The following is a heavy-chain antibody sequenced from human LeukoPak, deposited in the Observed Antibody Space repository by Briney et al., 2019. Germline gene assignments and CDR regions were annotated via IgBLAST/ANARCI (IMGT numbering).Heavy chain of an antibody. CDR1: GYTLTELS. CDR3: VLNDFWSGYYSDY. J-gene: IGHJ4*02. Sequence: ASVKVSCKVSGYTLTELSMHWVRQAPGKGLEWMGGFDPEDGETIYAQKFRGRVTMTEDTSTDTAYMELSSLRSEDTAVYYCVLNDFWSGYYSDYWGQGTLVTVSS. D-gene: IGHD3-3*01. CDR2: FDPEDGET. V-gene: IGHV1-24*01.